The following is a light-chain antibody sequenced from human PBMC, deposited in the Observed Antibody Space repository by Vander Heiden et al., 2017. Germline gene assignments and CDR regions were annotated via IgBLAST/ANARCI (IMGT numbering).Light chain of an antibody. Sequence: QSVLTQPPSASGTPGQRVTISCSGSSSNIGSNTVNWYQQLPGTAPKLLILINNQRPSGVPDRFSGSKSGTSASLAISGLQSEDEADYYCAAWDDSLNGRVFGGGTKLTVL. J-gene: IGLJ3*02. CDR1: SSNIGSNT. CDR2: INN. V-gene: IGLV1-44*01. CDR3: AAWDDSLNGRV.